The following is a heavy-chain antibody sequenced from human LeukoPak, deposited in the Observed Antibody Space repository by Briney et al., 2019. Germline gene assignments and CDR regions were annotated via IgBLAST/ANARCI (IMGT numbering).Heavy chain of an antibody. Sequence: SVKVSCKASGFTFSNSAMQWVRQARGQRLGWIGWIIVGSGRTHYAQNLQERITITRDMSTNTAYMELSSLRSDDTAVYYCAAELYSGTYGRCCSFAFWGQGTQVTVSS. J-gene: IGHJ4*02. D-gene: IGHD1-26*01. CDR1: GFTFSNSA. CDR2: IIVGSGRT. CDR3: AAELYSGTYGRCCSFAF. V-gene: IGHV1-58*02.